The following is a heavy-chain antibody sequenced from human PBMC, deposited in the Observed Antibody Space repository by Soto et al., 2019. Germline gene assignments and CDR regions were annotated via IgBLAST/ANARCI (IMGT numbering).Heavy chain of an antibody. J-gene: IGHJ5*02. CDR2: THYTGST. V-gene: IGHV4-59*01. CDR3: ARESAGSGKNNWFDP. Sequence: QVQLQESGPGLVKPSETLSLTCTVSGGSISTYYWSWIRQPPGKGLAWIGFTHYTGSTYYNPSLRSRVTISVDTSNNQFSLKLNYVTAADTAVYYCARESAGSGKNNWFDPWGQGTLVTVAS. D-gene: IGHD3-10*01. CDR1: GGSISTYY.